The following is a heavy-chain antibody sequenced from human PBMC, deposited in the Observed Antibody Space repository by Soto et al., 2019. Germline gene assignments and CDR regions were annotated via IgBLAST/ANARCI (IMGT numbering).Heavy chain of an antibody. D-gene: IGHD2-8*01. J-gene: IGHJ4*02. Sequence: EVPLLQYGGGSAQPGGSLTLSCAASGFTFRDYTMTWVRQAPGQVLECISVILSDYNTFYAGSVRGRFTISRDNSKNTIYLEMNSLRAEDTAIYYCARRTNGYFGYWGQGALVTVSS. V-gene: IGHV3-23*03. CDR2: ILSDYNT. CDR3: ARRTNGYFGY. CDR1: GFTFRDYT.